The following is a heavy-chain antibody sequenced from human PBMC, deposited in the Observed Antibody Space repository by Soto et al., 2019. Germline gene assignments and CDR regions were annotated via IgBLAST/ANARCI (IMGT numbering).Heavy chain of an antibody. CDR2: ISAYNGNT. J-gene: IGHJ4*02. D-gene: IGHD3-22*01. CDR1: GYTFTSYG. CDR3: ATDSSGYPRFDY. Sequence: QVQLVQSGAEVKKPGASVKVSCKASGYTFTSYGISWVRQAPGQGLEWMGWISAYNGNTNYAQKFQGRVTITADESTSTAYMELSSLRSEDTAVYYCATDSSGYPRFDYWGQGTLVTVSS. V-gene: IGHV1-18*01.